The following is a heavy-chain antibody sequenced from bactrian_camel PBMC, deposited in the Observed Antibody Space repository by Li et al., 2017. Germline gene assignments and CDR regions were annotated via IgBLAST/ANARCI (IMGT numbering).Heavy chain of an antibody. V-gene: IGHV3S40*01. J-gene: IGHJ4*01. CDR3: GASPRDGGGWGVGSCWYGLNFNY. CDR2: INSGGGST. CDR1: GFTFSSHD. D-gene: IGHD6*01. Sequence: VQLVESGGGLVQPGGSLRLSCAASGFTFSSHDMSWVRQAPGKGLEWVSAINSGGGSTLYADSVKGRFTVSKDNNENILYLEMNSLKPEDTAMYYCGASPRDGGGWGVGSCWYGLNFNYRGQGTQVTVS.